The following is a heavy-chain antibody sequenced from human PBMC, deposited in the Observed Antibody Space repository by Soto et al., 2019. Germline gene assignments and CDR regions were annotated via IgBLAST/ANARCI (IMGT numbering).Heavy chain of an antibody. D-gene: IGHD3-3*01. V-gene: IGHV3-23*01. J-gene: IGHJ6*02. CDR3: AKGGRDYDFWSGSALDV. Sequence: VGSLRLSCAASGFTFSSYAMSWVRQAPGKGLEWVSAISGSGGSTYYADSVKGRFTISRDNSKNTLYLQMNSLRAEDTAVYYCAKGGRDYDFWSGSALDVWGQGTTVTVSS. CDR1: GFTFSSYA. CDR2: ISGSGGST.